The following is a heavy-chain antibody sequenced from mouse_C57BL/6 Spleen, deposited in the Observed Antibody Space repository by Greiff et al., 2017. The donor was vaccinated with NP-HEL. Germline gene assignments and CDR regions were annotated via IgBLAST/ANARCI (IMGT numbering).Heavy chain of an antibody. CDR1: GYTFTSYW. CDR2: IDPSDSYT. Sequence: QVQLQQPGAELVRPGPSVKLSCKASGYTFTSYWMHWVKQRPGQGLEWIGVIDPSDSYTNYNQKFKGKATLTVDTSSSTAYMQLSSLTSEDSAVYYCATDKTAQAKGAWFAYWGQGTLVTVSA. V-gene: IGHV1-59*01. J-gene: IGHJ3*01. CDR3: ATDKTAQAKGAWFAY. D-gene: IGHD3-2*02.